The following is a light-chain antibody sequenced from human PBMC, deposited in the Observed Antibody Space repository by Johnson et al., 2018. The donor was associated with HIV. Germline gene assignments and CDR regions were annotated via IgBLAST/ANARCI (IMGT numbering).Light chain of an antibody. Sequence: QSILTQPPSMSAAPGQRVTISCSGSSSNIGNNYVSWYQQVPGAAPKLLIYYNNRRPSGIPDRFSGSKSGTSATLGITGLQTGDEADYYCGAWDSSLSAIYVFGTGTKVTVL. CDR2: YNN. CDR1: SSNIGNNY. V-gene: IGLV1-51*01. CDR3: GAWDSSLSAIYV. J-gene: IGLJ1*01.